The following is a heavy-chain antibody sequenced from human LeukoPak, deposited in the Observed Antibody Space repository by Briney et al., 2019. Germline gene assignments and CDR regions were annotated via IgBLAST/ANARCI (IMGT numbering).Heavy chain of an antibody. Sequence: GGSLRLSCAASGFTFSSYSMSWVRQAPGKGLEWVSGISGSGGSTYYADAVKGRFTISRDNSKNTLYLQMNSLRAEDTAVYYCAKDSDELIAAAYNWFDSWGQGTLVTVSS. J-gene: IGHJ5*01. CDR2: ISGSGGST. D-gene: IGHD6-13*01. CDR1: GFTFSSYS. V-gene: IGHV3-23*01. CDR3: AKDSDELIAAAYNWFDS.